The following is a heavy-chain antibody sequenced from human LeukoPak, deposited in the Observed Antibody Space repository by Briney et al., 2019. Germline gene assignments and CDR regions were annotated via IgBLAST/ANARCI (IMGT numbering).Heavy chain of an antibody. CDR2: INPAGNYQ. J-gene: IGHJ6*02. CDR3: ARGSFPTLYYYGMDV. Sequence: GGSLRLSCAASGFTFSNYWIHWVRQAPGKGLVWVSRINPAGNYQNYADSVKGRFTISRDNSKNTLYLQMNSLRAEDTAVYYCARGSFPTLYYYGMDVWGQGTTVTVSS. CDR1: GFTFSNYW. D-gene: IGHD3-10*01. V-gene: IGHV3-74*01.